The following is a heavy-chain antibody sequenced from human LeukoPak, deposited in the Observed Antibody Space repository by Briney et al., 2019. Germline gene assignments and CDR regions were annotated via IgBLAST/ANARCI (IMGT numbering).Heavy chain of an antibody. Sequence: NTSETLSLTCTVPGGSISSSSYYWGWIRQPPGKGLEWIGSIYYSGSTYYNPSLKSRVTISVDTSKNQFSLKLSSVTAADTAVYYCARRDNWGSDYWGQGTLVTVSS. D-gene: IGHD1-1*01. CDR1: GGSISSSSYY. V-gene: IGHV4-39*01. CDR3: ARRDNWGSDY. CDR2: IYYSGST. J-gene: IGHJ4*02.